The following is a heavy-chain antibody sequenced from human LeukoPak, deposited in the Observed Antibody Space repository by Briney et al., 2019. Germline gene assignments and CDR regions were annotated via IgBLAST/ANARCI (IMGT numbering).Heavy chain of an antibody. D-gene: IGHD6-19*01. CDR1: GGSISSYY. CDR3: ARGGYGYSSGWKNWFDP. V-gene: IGHV4-59*12. CDR2: IYYSGST. J-gene: IGHJ5*02. Sequence: PSETRSLTCTVSGGSISSYYWSWIRQPPGKGLEWIGYIYYSGSTNYNPSLKSRVTISVDTSKNQFSLKLSSVTAADTAVYYCARGGYGYSSGWKNWFDPWGQGTLVTVSS.